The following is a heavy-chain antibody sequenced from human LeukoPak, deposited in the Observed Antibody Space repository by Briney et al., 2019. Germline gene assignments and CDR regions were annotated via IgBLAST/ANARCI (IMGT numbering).Heavy chain of an antibody. D-gene: IGHD3-3*01. CDR2: IKQDGSEK. Sequence: GGSLRLSCAASGFTFSSYWMSWVRQAPGKGLEWVANIKQDGSEKYYVDSVKGRFTISRDNAKNSLYLQMNSLKTEDTAVYYCTTDTFLEWLEGGYFDYWGQGTLVTVSS. CDR1: GFTFSSYW. CDR3: TTDTFLEWLEGGYFDY. V-gene: IGHV3-7*03. J-gene: IGHJ4*02.